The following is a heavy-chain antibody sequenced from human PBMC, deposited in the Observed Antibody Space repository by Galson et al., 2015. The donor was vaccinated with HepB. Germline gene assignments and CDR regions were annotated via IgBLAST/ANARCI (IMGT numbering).Heavy chain of an antibody. D-gene: IGHD4-17*01. J-gene: IGHJ4*02. V-gene: IGHV3-30*04. CDR3: ARDQGVTTFSY. CDR1: GFTFSSYA. Sequence: SLRLSCAASGFTFSSYAMHRVRQAPGKGLEWVAVISYDGSNKYYADSVKGRFTISRDNSKNTLYLQMNSLRAEDTAVYYCARDQGVTTFSYWGQGTLVTVSS. CDR2: ISYDGSNK.